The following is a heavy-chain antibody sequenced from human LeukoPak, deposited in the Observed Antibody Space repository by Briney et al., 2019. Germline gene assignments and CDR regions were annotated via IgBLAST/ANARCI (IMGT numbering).Heavy chain of an antibody. J-gene: IGHJ4*02. CDR3: ARDIAAAGFDY. Sequence: ASMKVSCKASGGTFSSYAISWVRQAPGQGLEWMGWISAYNGNTNYAQKLQGRVTMTTDTSTSTAYMELRSLRSDDTAVYYCARDIAAAGFDYWGQGTLVTVSS. CDR2: ISAYNGNT. V-gene: IGHV1-18*01. D-gene: IGHD6-13*01. CDR1: GGTFSSYA.